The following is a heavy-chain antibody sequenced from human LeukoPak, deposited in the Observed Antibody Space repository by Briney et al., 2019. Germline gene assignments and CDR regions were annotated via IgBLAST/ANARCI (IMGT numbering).Heavy chain of an antibody. CDR2: MYYSGIT. CDR3: ARGRITAANTGAFDI. J-gene: IGHJ3*02. D-gene: IGHD6-25*01. CDR1: GGSISSYY. V-gene: IGHV4-59*01. Sequence: PSETLSLTCTVSGGSISSYYWSWIRQPPGKELEWIGFMYYSGITSYNPSLKSRIIISVDTSKNHISLNLIPVTAADTAVYYCARGRITAANTGAFDIWGQGTMVTVSS.